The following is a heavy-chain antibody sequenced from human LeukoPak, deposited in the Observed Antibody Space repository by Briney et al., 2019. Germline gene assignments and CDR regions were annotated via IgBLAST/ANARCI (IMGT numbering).Heavy chain of an antibody. Sequence: GGSLRLSCAASGFTFSSYTMNWVRQAPGKGLEWVSLISSSSSYIYYADSVKGRFTISRDNAKNSLYLQMNSLRAEDTAVYYCAKSAQWLIHNYFDYWGQGTLVTVSS. D-gene: IGHD6-19*01. CDR2: ISSSSSYI. V-gene: IGHV3-21*04. J-gene: IGHJ4*02. CDR1: GFTFSSYT. CDR3: AKSAQWLIHNYFDY.